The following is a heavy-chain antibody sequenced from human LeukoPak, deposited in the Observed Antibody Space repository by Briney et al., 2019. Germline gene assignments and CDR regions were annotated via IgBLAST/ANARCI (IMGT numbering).Heavy chain of an antibody. CDR1: GGTFSSYA. Sequence: SVKVSCKASGGTFSSYAISWVRQAPGQGLEWMGGIIPIFGTANYAQKFQGRVTMTRNTSISTAYMELSSLRSEDTAVYYCARSSGWYNLDYWGQGTLVTVSS. D-gene: IGHD6-19*01. V-gene: IGHV1-69*05. J-gene: IGHJ4*02. CDR2: IIPIFGTA. CDR3: ARSSGWYNLDY.